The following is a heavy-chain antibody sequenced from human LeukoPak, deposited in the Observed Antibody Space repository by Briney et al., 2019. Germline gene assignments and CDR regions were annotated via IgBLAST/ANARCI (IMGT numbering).Heavy chain of an antibody. CDR1: GGSISSTGYY. CDR3: ARVPTVTFFDY. J-gene: IGHJ4*02. Sequence: PSETLSLTCTVSGGSISSTGYYWGWIRQPPGKGLEWIGSIYYSGSTYYNPSLKSRVTISVDTSKNQFSLKLSSVTAADTAVYYCARVPTVTFFDYWGQGTLVTVSS. V-gene: IGHV4-39*01. CDR2: IYYSGST. D-gene: IGHD4-17*01.